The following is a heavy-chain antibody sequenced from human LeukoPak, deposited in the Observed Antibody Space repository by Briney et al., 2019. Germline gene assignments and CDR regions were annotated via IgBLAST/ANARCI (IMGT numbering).Heavy chain of an antibody. D-gene: IGHD6-19*01. CDR1: GYSFTSYW. V-gene: IGHV5-51*01. J-gene: IGHJ3*02. CDR2: IYPGDSDT. CDR3: ARPEQWQGWGAFDI. Sequence: GESLKISCKGSGYSFTSYWIGWVRQLPGKGLEWMGIIYPGDSDTRYSLSFQGQVTISADKSISTAYLQWSSLKASDTAMYYCARPEQWQGWGAFDIWGQGTMVTVSS.